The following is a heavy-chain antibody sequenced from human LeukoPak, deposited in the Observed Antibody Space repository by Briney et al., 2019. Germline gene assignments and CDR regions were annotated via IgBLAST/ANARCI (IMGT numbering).Heavy chain of an antibody. CDR1: GFTFSSYA. V-gene: IGHV3-30*04. Sequence: GRSLRLSCAASGFTFSSYAMHWVRQAPGKGLEWVAVISYAGSNKYYADSVKGRFTISRDNSKNTLYLQMNSLRAEDTAVYYCARTVCSGGSCPGVFYYYGMDVWGKGTTVTVSS. D-gene: IGHD2-15*01. CDR3: ARTVCSGGSCPGVFYYYGMDV. CDR2: ISYAGSNK. J-gene: IGHJ6*04.